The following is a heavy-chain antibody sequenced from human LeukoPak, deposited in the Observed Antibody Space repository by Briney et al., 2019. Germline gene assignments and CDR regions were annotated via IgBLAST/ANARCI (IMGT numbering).Heavy chain of an antibody. CDR1: GFTFSSYW. D-gene: IGHD6-19*01. CDR3: AKDIVSYSSGPYDY. J-gene: IGHJ4*02. CDR2: INSDGSST. Sequence: PGGSLRLSCAASGFTFSSYWMHWVRQAPGKGLVWVSRINSDGSSTTYTDSVKGRFTISRDNAKSTLYLQMNSLRAEDTALYYCAKDIVSYSSGPYDYWGQGTLVTVSS. V-gene: IGHV3-74*01.